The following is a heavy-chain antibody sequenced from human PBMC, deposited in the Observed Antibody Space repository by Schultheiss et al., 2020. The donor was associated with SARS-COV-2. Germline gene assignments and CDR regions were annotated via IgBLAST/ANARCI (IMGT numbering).Heavy chain of an antibody. CDR2: ISSSSSYI. CDR3: AKYTATPYYFDY. V-gene: IGHV3-21*04. J-gene: IGHJ4*02. Sequence: GESLKISCAASGFTFSSYWMHWVRQAPGKGLEWVSSISSSSSYIYYADSVKGRFTISRDNSKNTLYLQMNSLRAEDTAVYYCAKYTATPYYFDYWGQGTLVTVSS. D-gene: IGHD2-15*01. CDR1: GFTFSSYW.